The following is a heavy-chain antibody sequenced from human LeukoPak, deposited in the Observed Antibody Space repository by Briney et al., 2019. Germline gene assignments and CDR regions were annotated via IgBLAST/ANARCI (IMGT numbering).Heavy chain of an antibody. CDR1: GYTFTSYY. Sequence: GASVKVSCKASGYTFTSYYMHWVRQAPGQGLEWVGIIHPSGGNTNYAQKLQGRVTMTTDTSTSTAYMELRSLRSDHTAVYYCARDDYGDYDFEDYWGQGTLVTVSS. J-gene: IGHJ4*02. CDR3: ARDDYGDYDFEDY. CDR2: IHPSGGNT. V-gene: IGHV1-46*01. D-gene: IGHD4-17*01.